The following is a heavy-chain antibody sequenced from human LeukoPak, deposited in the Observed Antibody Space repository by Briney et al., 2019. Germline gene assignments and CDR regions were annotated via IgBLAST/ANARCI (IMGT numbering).Heavy chain of an antibody. Sequence: GGSLRLSCAASGFTFSNYWMSWVRQAPGKGLEWVANIKQDGSEKYYVDSVKGRFTISRDNAKNSLYLQMNSLRAEDTAVYYCARDFSCSSTSCSGGDWGQGTLVTVSS. D-gene: IGHD2-2*01. CDR1: GFTFSNYW. CDR3: ARDFSCSSTSCSGGD. CDR2: IKQDGSEK. J-gene: IGHJ4*02. V-gene: IGHV3-7*01.